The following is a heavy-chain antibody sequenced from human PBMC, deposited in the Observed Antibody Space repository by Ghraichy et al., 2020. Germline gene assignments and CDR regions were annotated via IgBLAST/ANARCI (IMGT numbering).Heavy chain of an antibody. CDR3: AKERLGVIAVAGNYYYGMDV. CDR1: GFTFSSYG. V-gene: IGHV3-30*18. D-gene: IGHD6-19*01. J-gene: IGHJ6*02. CDR2: ISYDGSNK. Sequence: LSLTCAASGFTFSSYGMHWVRQAPGKGLEWVAVISYDGSNKYYADSVKGRFTISRDNSKNTLYLQMNSLRAEDTAVYYCAKERLGVIAVAGNYYYGMDVWGQGTTVTVSS.